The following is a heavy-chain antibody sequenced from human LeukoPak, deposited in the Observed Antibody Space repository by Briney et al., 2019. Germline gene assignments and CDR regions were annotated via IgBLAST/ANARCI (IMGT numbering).Heavy chain of an antibody. D-gene: IGHD3-10*01. CDR3: ARTVYGSGSYSDYYYYYYMDV. CDR2: INPNSGGT. Sequence: AASVKVSCKASGYTFTGYYMHWVRQAPGQGLEWMGWINPNSGGTNYAQKFQGRVTMTRDTSISTAYMELSRLRSDDTAVYYCARTVYGSGSYSDYYYYYYMDVWGKGTTVTVSS. CDR1: GYTFTGYY. J-gene: IGHJ6*03. V-gene: IGHV1-2*02.